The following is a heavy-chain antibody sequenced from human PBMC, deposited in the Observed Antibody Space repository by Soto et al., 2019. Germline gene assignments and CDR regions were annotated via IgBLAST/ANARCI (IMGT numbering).Heavy chain of an antibody. CDR2: IYNNGST. Sequence: PSETLSLTCTVSGGSISSYDWSWIRQPPGKGLEWIGYIYNNGSTNYNPSLKSRATISVDTSKNQFSLKLSSVTAADTAVYYCARNSYYYETSGPRLYGMDVWGQGTTVTVSS. CDR1: GGSISSYD. J-gene: IGHJ6*02. V-gene: IGHV4-59*01. CDR3: ARNSYYYETSGPRLYGMDV. D-gene: IGHD3-22*01.